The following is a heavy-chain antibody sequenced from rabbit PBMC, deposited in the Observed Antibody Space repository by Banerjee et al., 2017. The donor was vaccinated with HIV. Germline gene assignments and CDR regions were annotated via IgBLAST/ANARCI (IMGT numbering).Heavy chain of an antibody. CDR1: GIDFIAYYY. CDR3: ARGVDGYGYATSRLDL. V-gene: IGHV1S45*01. J-gene: IGHJ3*01. CDR2: IYTGTGDT. Sequence: QEQLEESGGDLVKPGGTLTLTCKASGIDFIAYYYMCWVRQSPGKGPEWIACIYTGTGDTYYATWAEGRFTISKTSSTTVALQMTSLTAADTGTYFCARGVDGYGYATSRLDLWGPGTLVTVS. D-gene: IGHD6-1*01.